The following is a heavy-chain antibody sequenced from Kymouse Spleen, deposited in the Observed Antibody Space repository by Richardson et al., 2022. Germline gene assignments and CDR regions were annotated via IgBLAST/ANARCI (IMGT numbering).Heavy chain of an antibody. CDR3: AREIAVAGKGDY. CDR2: INAGNGNT. D-gene: IGHD6-19*01. Sequence: VQLVQSGAEVKKPGASVKVSCKASGYTFTSYAMHWVRQAPGQRLEWMGWINAGNGNTKYSQKFQGRVTITRDTSASTAYMELSSLRSEDTAVYYCAREIAVAGKGDYWGQGTLVTVSS. CDR1: GYTFTSYA. V-gene: IGHV1-3*01. J-gene: IGHJ4*02.